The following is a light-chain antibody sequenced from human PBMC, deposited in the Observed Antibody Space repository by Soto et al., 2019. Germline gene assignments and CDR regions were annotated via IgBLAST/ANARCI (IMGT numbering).Light chain of an antibody. CDR1: QTVGDN. J-gene: IGKJ1*01. CDR3: QKYNNWPLGT. CDR2: GAS. Sequence: ETAMTQSPVTLSLSPGERATLSCRASQTVGDNVAWYRQKPGQPPSLLIYGASTRAPGVPARFSGSGSGTDFILTISSLKSEDFGFYYCQKYNNWPLGTFGQGTRVEI. V-gene: IGKV3-15*01.